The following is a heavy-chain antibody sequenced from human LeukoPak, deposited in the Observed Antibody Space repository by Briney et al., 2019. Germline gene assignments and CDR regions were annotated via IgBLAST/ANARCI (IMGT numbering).Heavy chain of an antibody. CDR2: INPNSGGT. CDR1: GYTFTGYY. CDR3: ARPVGSGSYFDYFDY. V-gene: IGHV1-2*02. D-gene: IGHD1-26*01. J-gene: IGHJ4*02. Sequence: ASVKVSCKASGYTFTGYYMHWVRQAPGQGGERMGWINPNSGGTNYAQKFQGRVTMTRDTSISTAYMELSRLRSDDTAVYYCARPVGSGSYFDYFDYWGQGTLVTVSS.